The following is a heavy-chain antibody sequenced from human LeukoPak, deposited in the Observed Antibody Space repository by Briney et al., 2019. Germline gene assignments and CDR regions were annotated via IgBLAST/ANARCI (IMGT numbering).Heavy chain of an antibody. CDR2: INHSGST. J-gene: IGHJ1*01. V-gene: IGHV4-34*01. D-gene: IGHD3-22*01. CDR1: GGSFSGYY. Sequence: SETLSLTCAVYGGSFSGYYWSWIRQPPGKGLEWIGEINHSGSTNYNPSLKSRVTISVDTSKNQFSLKLSSVTAADTAVYYCARGSDCYDSSGALQHWGQGTLVTVSS. CDR3: ARGSDCYDSSGALQH.